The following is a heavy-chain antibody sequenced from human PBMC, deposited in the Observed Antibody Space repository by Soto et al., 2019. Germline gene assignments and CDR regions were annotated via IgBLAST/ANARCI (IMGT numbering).Heavy chain of an antibody. Sequence: LSLTCDVYGGSFSRYYWNWIRQPPGKGLEWLGEINHSGSTNYNPSLESRVTISLDTSKTQFSLKLTSVTAADTAVYYCARGEGRLVGTWFDPWGQGTLVTVSS. CDR1: GGSFSRYY. CDR3: ARGEGRLVGTWFDP. V-gene: IGHV4-34*01. D-gene: IGHD5-12*01. J-gene: IGHJ5*02. CDR2: INHSGST.